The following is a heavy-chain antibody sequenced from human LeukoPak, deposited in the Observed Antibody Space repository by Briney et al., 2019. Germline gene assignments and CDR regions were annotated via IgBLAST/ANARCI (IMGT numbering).Heavy chain of an antibody. CDR1: GGSISSYY. Sequence: PSETLSLTCTVSGGSISSYYWSWIRQPAGKGLEWIGRVYISGSTNYNPSLKSRVTISVDTSKNQFSLKLSSVTAADTAVYYCAISSSWSYYYYYMDVWGKGTTVTISS. D-gene: IGHD6-13*01. V-gene: IGHV4-4*07. CDR2: VYISGST. J-gene: IGHJ6*03. CDR3: AISSSWSYYYYYMDV.